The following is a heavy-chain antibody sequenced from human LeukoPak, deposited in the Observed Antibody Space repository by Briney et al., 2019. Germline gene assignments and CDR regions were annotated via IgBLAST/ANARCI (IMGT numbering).Heavy chain of an antibody. CDR1: GGSISSYY. J-gene: IGHJ4*02. V-gene: IGHV4-59*01. D-gene: IGHD2-15*01. CDR2: IYYSGST. CDR3: ARELVGCSGGSCYSVGRFDY. Sequence: SETLSLTCTVSGGSISSYYWSWIRQPPGKGLEWIGYIYYSGSTNYNPSLKSRVTISVDTSKNQFSLKLSSVTAADTAVYYCARELVGCSGGSCYSVGRFDYWGQGTLVTVSS.